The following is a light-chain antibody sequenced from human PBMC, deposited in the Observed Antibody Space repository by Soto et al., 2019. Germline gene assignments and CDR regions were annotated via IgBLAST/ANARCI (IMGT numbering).Light chain of an antibody. CDR3: QQYNNYRT. CDR2: DAS. CDR1: QTINTW. J-gene: IGKJ1*01. Sequence: DIQMTQSPSTLSASVGDRVTITCRASQTINTWLAWYQQKPGKAPKLLIYDASSLDSWVPSRFSGSGSGTEFTLTISSLQPDDFATYYCQQYNNYRTFGQGTKVDIK. V-gene: IGKV1-5*01.